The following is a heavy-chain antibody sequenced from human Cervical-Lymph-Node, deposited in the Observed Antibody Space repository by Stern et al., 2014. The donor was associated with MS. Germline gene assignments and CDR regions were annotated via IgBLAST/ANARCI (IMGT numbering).Heavy chain of an antibody. CDR2: INAGNGNA. D-gene: IGHD6-13*01. Sequence: QVQLVESGAEVKKPGASVKVSCKASRYTFTAYAMHWVRQAPGQRLEWMGWINAGNGNAKYSQNFQGRVTITRDTSASTAYMELSSLRSEDTAVYYCARGNQMVLNLLSPYKGDAFDTWGQGTMVTVSS. CDR3: ARGNQMVLNLLSPYKGDAFDT. V-gene: IGHV1-3*01. J-gene: IGHJ3*02. CDR1: RYTFTAYA.